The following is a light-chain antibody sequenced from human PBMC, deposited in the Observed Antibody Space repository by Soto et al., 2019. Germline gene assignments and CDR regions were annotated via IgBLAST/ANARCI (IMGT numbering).Light chain of an antibody. Sequence: QSALTQPTSVSGSPGQSITISCTGNNNDIGTYDYVSWYQQHPGRAPRLLIHGVTTRPSVISGRFSASKSGLTASLTISGLQPEDEADYYCSSFTSNRIYVFGPGTKLTVL. CDR2: GVT. CDR1: NNDIGTYDY. J-gene: IGLJ1*01. CDR3: SSFTSNRIYV. V-gene: IGLV2-14*03.